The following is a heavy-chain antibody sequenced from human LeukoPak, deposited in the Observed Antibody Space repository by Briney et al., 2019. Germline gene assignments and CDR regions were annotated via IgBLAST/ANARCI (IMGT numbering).Heavy chain of an antibody. CDR2: ISGSGDDT. CDR1: GFTFSYFA. D-gene: IGHD5-18*01. J-gene: IGHJ4*02. V-gene: IGHV3-23*01. Sequence: PGGSLRLSCAASGFTFSYFAMTWVRQAPGKGLEWVSAISGSGDDTYYADSVKGRFIISRDNSKNTVFLLMNSLRADDTAVYFCAKGGWGTGYNFAYDYWGQGSLVSVSS. CDR3: AKGGWGTGYNFAYDY.